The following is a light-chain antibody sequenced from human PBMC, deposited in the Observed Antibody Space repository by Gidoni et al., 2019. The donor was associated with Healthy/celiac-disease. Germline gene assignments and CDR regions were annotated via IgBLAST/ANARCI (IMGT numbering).Light chain of an antibody. J-gene: IGKJ1*01. CDR3: QQYYSTPT. Sequence: DLVMTQSPTSLAVSLGERATINCKSSQSVLYSSNNKNYLAWYQQKPGQPPKLLIYWASTREAGVPDRFSGRGSGTDFTLTISSLQAEDVAVYYCQQYYSTPTFGQXTKVEIK. CDR2: WAS. CDR1: QSVLYSSNNKNY. V-gene: IGKV4-1*01.